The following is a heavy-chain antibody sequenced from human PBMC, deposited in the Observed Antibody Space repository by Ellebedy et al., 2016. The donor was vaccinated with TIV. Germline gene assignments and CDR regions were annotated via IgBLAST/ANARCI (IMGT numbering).Heavy chain of an antibody. CDR3: ARDPYNYYGSGKVWFDP. CDR2: INAYNGNT. V-gene: IGHV1-18*04. CDR1: GYTFTSYG. J-gene: IGHJ5*02. D-gene: IGHD3-10*01. Sequence: ASVKVSXXASGYTFTSYGISWVRQAPGQGLEWMGWINAYNGNTNYAQKLQGRVTMTTDTSTSTAYMELRSLRSDDTAVYYCARDPYNYYGSGKVWFDPWGQGTLVTVSS.